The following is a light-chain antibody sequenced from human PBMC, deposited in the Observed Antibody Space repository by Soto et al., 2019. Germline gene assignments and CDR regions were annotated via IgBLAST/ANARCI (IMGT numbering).Light chain of an antibody. V-gene: IGKV3-20*01. CDR2: DVS. CDR1: QSVSSSY. Sequence: EIVLTQSPGPLSLSPGERATLSCRSSQSVSSSYLAWYQQKPGQAPRLLIYDVSSRATGIPDRFSGSGSGTXXXXXXXXXXXXXXAXXXXXQYGSSPTFGQGTKVEIK. CDR3: XQYGSSPT. J-gene: IGKJ1*01.